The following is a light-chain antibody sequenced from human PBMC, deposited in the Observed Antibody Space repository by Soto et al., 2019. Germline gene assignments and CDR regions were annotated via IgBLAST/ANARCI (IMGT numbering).Light chain of an antibody. CDR3: HQDGISPPT. CDR2: GVS. V-gene: IGKV3-20*01. CDR1: QSVSGSD. J-gene: IGKJ1*01. Sequence: EVVLTQSPGTLSSSPGERATLSCRASQSVSGSDLAWYQQKPGQAPRLLISGVSNRATGTPDRFSGSGSGTDFTLTISSLEPEDFAVFYWHQDGISPPTFGPGTKVEI.